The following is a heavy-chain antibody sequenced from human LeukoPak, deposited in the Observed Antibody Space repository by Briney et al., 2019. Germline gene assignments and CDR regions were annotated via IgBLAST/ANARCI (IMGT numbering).Heavy chain of an antibody. CDR1: GFTFSSYS. J-gene: IGHJ4*02. CDR2: INWNGGST. Sequence: GGSLRLSCAASGFTFSSYSMNWVRQAPGKGLEWVSGINWNGGSTGYADSVKGRFTISRDNAKNSLYLQMNSLRAEDTALYYCARAYDPRVAAPFDYWGQGTLVTVSS. D-gene: IGHD6-19*01. CDR3: ARAYDPRVAAPFDY. V-gene: IGHV3-20*04.